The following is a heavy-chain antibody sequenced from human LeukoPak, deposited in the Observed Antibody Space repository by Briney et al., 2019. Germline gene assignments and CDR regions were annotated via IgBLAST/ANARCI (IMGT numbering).Heavy chain of an antibody. CDR2: ISSSSSAI. Sequence: GGSLRLSCAASGFTFSSYSMNWVRQAPGKGLEWVSYISSSSSAIYYADSVKGRFTISRDNAKNSLYLQMNSLRVEDTAVYYCARDYYDSGGYLAYWGQGTLVTVSS. J-gene: IGHJ4*02. CDR3: ARDYYDSGGYLAY. CDR1: GFTFSSYS. V-gene: IGHV3-48*01. D-gene: IGHD3-22*01.